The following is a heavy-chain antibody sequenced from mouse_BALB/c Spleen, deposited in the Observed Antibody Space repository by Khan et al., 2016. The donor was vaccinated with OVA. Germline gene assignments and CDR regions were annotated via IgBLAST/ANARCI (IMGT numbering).Heavy chain of an antibody. CDR3: ARSYDGAWFAY. CDR1: GYTFTDYV. V-gene: IGHV1-77*01. Sequence: QVQLQQSGPELVKPGASVKMSCKASGYTFTDYVITWVKQRTGQGLEWIGEIYPGSGSAYYNEKFKDKDTLTADKSSDTAYMQLSSLTSEDSAVYFCARSYDGAWFAYWGQGTLVTASA. D-gene: IGHD1-1*01. CDR2: IYPGSGSA. J-gene: IGHJ3*01.